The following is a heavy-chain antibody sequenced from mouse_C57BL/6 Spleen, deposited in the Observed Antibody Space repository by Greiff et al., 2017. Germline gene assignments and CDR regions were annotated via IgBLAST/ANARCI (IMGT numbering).Heavy chain of an antibody. CDR2: ISNGGGST. D-gene: IGHD2-5*01. Sequence: EVKVVESGGGLVQPGGSLKLSCAASGFTFSDYYMYWVRQTPEKRLEWVAYISNGGGSTYYPDTVKGRFTISRDNAKNTLYLQMSRLKSEDTAMYYCARLDYSNYVRYAMDDWGKGTSVTVSS. V-gene: IGHV5-12*01. CDR1: GFTFSDYY. CDR3: ARLDYSNYVRYAMDD. J-gene: IGHJ4*01.